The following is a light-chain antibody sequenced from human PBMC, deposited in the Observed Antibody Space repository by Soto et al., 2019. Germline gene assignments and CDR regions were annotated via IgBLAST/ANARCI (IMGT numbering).Light chain of an antibody. CDR1: QSLAYSDGNTY. CDR3: VQGAHWPPYT. J-gene: IGKJ2*01. CDR2: KVS. V-gene: IGKV2-30*01. Sequence: DVVMTPSPLSLPVTLGQPASISCRSSQSLAYSDGNTYLNWFQQRPGQSPRRLIYKVSNRDSGVPDRFSGSGSGTDFTLKISTVDAEDVGVYYCVQGAHWPPYTFGQGTKLDIK.